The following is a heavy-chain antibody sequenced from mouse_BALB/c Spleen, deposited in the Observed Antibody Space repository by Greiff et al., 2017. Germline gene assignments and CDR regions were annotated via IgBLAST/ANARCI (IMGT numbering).Heavy chain of an antibody. CDR2: INPSNGGT. D-gene: IGHD2-3*01. CDR3: TRSYDQAWFAY. CDR1: GYTFTSYY. J-gene: IGHJ3*01. Sequence: VQLQQSGAELVKPGASVKLSCKASGYTFTSYYMYWVKQRPGQGLEWIGEINPSNGGTNFNEKLKSKATLTVDKSSSTAYMQLSSLTSEDSAVYYCTRSYDQAWFAYWGQGTLVTVSA. V-gene: IGHV1S81*02.